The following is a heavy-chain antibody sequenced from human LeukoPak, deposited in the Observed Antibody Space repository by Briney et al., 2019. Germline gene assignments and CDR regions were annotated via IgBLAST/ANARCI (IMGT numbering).Heavy chain of an antibody. Sequence: GESLKISCKGSGYSFTIYWIAWVRQMPGNGLEWMGIIYPGDSYTRYSPSFQGQVTISADKSISTAHLQWSSLKASDTAMYYCARGYYDSSGYFDYWGQGTLVTVSS. CDR2: IYPGDSYT. J-gene: IGHJ4*02. CDR1: GYSFTIYW. CDR3: ARGYYDSSGYFDY. V-gene: IGHV5-51*01. D-gene: IGHD3-22*01.